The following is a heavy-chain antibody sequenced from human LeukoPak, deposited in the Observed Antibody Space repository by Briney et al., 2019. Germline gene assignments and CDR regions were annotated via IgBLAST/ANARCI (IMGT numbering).Heavy chain of an antibody. Sequence: ASVKVSCKASGYTFTDYYVHCVRQAPGQRLEWLGCIDPDSGGTKYAQNFQGRITMTRDTSITTAYMELSRLTSDDTALYYCAREYYDSSGTKYAFDIWGQGTVVTVSS. V-gene: IGHV1-2*02. CDR2: IDPDSGGT. CDR1: GYTFTDYY. J-gene: IGHJ3*02. CDR3: AREYYDSSGTKYAFDI. D-gene: IGHD3-22*01.